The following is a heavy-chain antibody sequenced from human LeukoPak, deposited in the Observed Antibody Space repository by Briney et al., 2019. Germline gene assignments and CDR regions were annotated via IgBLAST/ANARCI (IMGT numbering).Heavy chain of an antibody. CDR1: GGSCSGYY. CDR3: ARRLFVLGIRWFDP. CDR2: INHSGST. Sequence: SETLSLTCAVYGGSCSGYYWSWIRQPPGKGLEWIGEINHSGSTNYNPSLKSRVTISVDTSKNQFSLKLSSVTAADTAVYYCARRLFVLGIRWFDPWGQGTLVTVSS. J-gene: IGHJ5*02. D-gene: IGHD3-16*01. V-gene: IGHV4-34*01.